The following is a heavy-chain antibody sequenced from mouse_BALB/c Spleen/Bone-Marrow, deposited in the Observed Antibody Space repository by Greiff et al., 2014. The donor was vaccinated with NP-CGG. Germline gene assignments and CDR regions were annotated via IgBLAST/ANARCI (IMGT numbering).Heavy chain of an antibody. Sequence: VQLKQSGPELVKPGASVKIPCNASGYTFTDYNLDWVRQSHGKSLEWVGSINPKNGGTIYSQKFKGKATLTVDKSSNTAYMELRSLTSEDTAVYYCARAGYYTLFAYWGQGTLVTVSA. CDR2: INPKNGGT. J-gene: IGHJ3*01. D-gene: IGHD2-3*01. CDR3: ARAGYYTLFAY. V-gene: IGHV1-18*01. CDR1: GYTFTDYN.